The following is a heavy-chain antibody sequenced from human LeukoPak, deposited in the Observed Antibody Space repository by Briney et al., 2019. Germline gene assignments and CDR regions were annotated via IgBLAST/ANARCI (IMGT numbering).Heavy chain of an antibody. V-gene: IGHV3-74*01. Sequence: GGSLRLSCAASGFTFSSYWMHWVRQAPGKGLVWVSRINSDGSSTSYADSVKGRFTISRDNAKNTLYLEMNSLRAEDTAVYYCARGGWLHPFDYWGQGTLVTVSS. CDR2: INSDGSST. J-gene: IGHJ4*02. CDR3: ARGGWLHPFDY. D-gene: IGHD5-24*01. CDR1: GFTFSSYW.